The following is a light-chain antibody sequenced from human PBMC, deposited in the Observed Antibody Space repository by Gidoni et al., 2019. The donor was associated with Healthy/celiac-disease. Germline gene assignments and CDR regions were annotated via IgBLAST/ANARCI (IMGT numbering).Light chain of an antibody. CDR1: QSISRF. CDR2: AAS. J-gene: IGKJ1*01. V-gene: IGKV1-39*01. CDR3: QQTYSTWT. Sequence: QMTQSPSSLSASVGDRVTITCRASQSISRFLNWYQQKPGKAPKLLIYAASSSQSGVPTRFSGSRSGTDFTLTISRLQPEDFATYYCQQTYSTWTFGQGTKVEIK.